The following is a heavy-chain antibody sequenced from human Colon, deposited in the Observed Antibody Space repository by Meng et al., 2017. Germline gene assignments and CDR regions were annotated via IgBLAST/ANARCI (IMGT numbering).Heavy chain of an antibody. CDR2: IYYSGST. Sequence: HLQLQESGPGLVKPSETLSLTCTVSGGSISSSSYYWGWIRQPPGKGLEWIGSIYYSGSTYYNPSLKSRVTISVDTSKNQFSLKLSSVTAADTAVYYCAVWFGELLSGNWFDPWGQGTLVTVSS. CDR1: GGSISSSSYY. D-gene: IGHD3-10*01. CDR3: AVWFGELLSGNWFDP. J-gene: IGHJ5*02. V-gene: IGHV4-39*07.